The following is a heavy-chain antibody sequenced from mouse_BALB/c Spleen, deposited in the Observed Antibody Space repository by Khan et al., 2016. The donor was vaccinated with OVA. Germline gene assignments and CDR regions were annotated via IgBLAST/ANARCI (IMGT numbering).Heavy chain of an antibody. V-gene: IGHV1-77*01. CDR1: GYTFTDYN. CDR3: AREWAAWFPY. J-gene: IGHJ3*01. Sequence: QVQLQQSGAELARPGASVKLSCKTSGYTFTDYNINWMRQRTGQGLEWIGEIYPGSDNTFYNEKFRGKATRTADKSSSTAYMQLSSLTSEDSAVYFCAREWAAWFPYWGQGTLVTVSA. CDR2: IYPGSDNT.